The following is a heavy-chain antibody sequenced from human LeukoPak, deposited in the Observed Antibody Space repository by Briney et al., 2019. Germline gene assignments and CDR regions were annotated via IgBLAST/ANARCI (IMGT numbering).Heavy chain of an antibody. D-gene: IGHD3-22*01. Sequence: GGSLRLSCAASGFTFSNYWMHWVRQAPGKGPVWVSHINTDGSTSGYADSVKGRFTISRDNAKNTLYLQMNSLRPEDTAIYYCARSGGYIDYWGQGTLVTVSS. CDR2: INTDGSTS. CDR3: ARSGGYIDY. CDR1: GFTFSNYW. V-gene: IGHV3-74*01. J-gene: IGHJ4*02.